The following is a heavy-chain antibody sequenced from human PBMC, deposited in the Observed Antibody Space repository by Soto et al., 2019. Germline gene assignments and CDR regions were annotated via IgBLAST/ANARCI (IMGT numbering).Heavy chain of an antibody. Sequence: ASVKVSCKASGYTFTSYGISWVRQAPGQGLEWMGWISAYNGNTNYAQKLQGRVTMTTDTSTSTAYMELRSLRSDDTAVYYCARGILRFLEWLSPRRASYMDVWGKGTTVTVPS. V-gene: IGHV1-18*01. J-gene: IGHJ6*03. CDR2: ISAYNGNT. CDR1: GYTFTSYG. CDR3: ARGILRFLEWLSPRRASYMDV. D-gene: IGHD3-3*01.